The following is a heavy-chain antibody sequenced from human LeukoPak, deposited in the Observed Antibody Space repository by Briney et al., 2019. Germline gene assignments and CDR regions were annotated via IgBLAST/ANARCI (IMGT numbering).Heavy chain of an antibody. Sequence: GASVTVSFTASGYTFTVYYMHWVRQAPGRGLEWMGRINPNSGGTNYAQKFQGRVTMTRDTSISTAYMELSRLRSDDTAVYYCASFVRYCSSTSCYSWGQGTLVTVSS. CDR1: GYTFTVYY. V-gene: IGHV1-2*06. CDR3: ASFVRYCSSTSCYS. J-gene: IGHJ5*02. D-gene: IGHD2-2*01. CDR2: INPNSGGT.